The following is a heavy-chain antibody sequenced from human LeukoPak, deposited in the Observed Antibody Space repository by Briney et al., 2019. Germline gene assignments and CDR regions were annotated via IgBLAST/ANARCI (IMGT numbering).Heavy chain of an antibody. CDR2: IYPGDSDT. V-gene: IGHV5-51*01. CDR1: GYNFTNYW. D-gene: IGHD5-24*01. Sequence: GESLKISCKGSGYNFTNYWIGWVRQMPGKGLEWMGIIYPGDSDTRYSPSFQGQVTISADKSISTAYLQWSSLKASDTAMYYCATQGVATIGIDAFDIWGQGTMVTVSS. J-gene: IGHJ3*02. CDR3: ATQGVATIGIDAFDI.